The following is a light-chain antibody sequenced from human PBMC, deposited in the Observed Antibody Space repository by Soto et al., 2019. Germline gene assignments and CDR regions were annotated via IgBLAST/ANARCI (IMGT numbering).Light chain of an antibody. J-gene: IGKJ4*01. Sequence: EIVMTQSPATLSVSPGERATLSCRASQSISSNSAWYQQKPGQAPRLLIYAASTRAPGIPARFSGSGSGTEFTLTISSLQSEDFAIYSCQQYNIRPPQQNDNWPPLTFGGGTRVEIK. CDR2: AAS. V-gene: IGKV3-15*01. CDR1: QSISSN. CDR3: QQYNIRPPQQNDNWPPLT.